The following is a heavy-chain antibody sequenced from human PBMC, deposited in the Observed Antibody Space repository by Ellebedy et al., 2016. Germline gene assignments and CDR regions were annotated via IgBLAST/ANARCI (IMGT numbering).Heavy chain of an antibody. V-gene: IGHV1-46*01. Sequence: ASVKVSXKASGYTFTSYYMHWVRQAPGQGLEWMGIINPSGGSTSYAQKFQGRVTMTRDTSTSTVYMELSSLRSEDTAVYYCARDRFLMLRFLEWLHYGMDVWGQGTTVTVSS. CDR2: INPSGGST. D-gene: IGHD3-3*01. CDR3: ARDRFLMLRFLEWLHYGMDV. CDR1: GYTFTSYY. J-gene: IGHJ6*02.